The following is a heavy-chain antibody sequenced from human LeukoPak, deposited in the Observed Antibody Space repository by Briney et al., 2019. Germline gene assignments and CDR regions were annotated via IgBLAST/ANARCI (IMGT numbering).Heavy chain of an antibody. CDR2: IRYDGSNK. D-gene: IGHD2-2*01. CDR1: GFTFSSYG. J-gene: IGHJ6*03. CDR3: AKAARYCSSTSCYYYYYMDV. V-gene: IGHV3-30*02. Sequence: GGSLRLSCAASGFTFSSYGMHWVRQAPGKGLEWVAFIRYDGSNKYYTDSVKGRFTISRDNSKNTLYLQMNSLRAEDTAVYYCAKAARYCSSTSCYYYYYMDVWGKGTTVTVSS.